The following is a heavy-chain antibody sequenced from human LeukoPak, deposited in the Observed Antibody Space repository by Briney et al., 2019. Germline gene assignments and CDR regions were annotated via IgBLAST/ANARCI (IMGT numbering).Heavy chain of an antibody. Sequence: PGGSLRLSCAASGFTVSSNYMSWARQAPGKGLEWVSVIYSGGSTYYADSVKGRFTISRDNSKNTLYLQMNSLRAEDTAVYYCARDLVLSPNGGVWGQGTTVTVSS. J-gene: IGHJ6*02. CDR2: IYSGGST. CDR1: GFTVSSNY. CDR3: ARDLVLSPNGGV. V-gene: IGHV3-66*01. D-gene: IGHD2-8*01.